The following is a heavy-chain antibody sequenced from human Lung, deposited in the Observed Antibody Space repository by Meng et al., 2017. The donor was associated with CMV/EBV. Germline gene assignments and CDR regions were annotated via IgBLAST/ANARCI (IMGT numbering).Heavy chain of an antibody. V-gene: IGHV4-30-4*02. J-gene: IGHJ4*02. Sequence: SXTXSLXCTVSGGSINSGDYYWSWIRQPPGKGLECMGYTYYSGATYSSPSLRGRLTISIDTCRNQFSLKLYSVTAADTAVYYCVRDNGVNGTTDYWGQGSLVTVSS. CDR2: TYYSGAT. CDR3: VRDNGVNGTTDY. CDR1: GGSINSGDYY. D-gene: IGHD1/OR15-1a*01.